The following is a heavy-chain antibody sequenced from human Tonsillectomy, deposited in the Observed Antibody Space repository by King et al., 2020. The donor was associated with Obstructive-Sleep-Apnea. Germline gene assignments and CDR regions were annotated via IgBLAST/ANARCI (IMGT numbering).Heavy chain of an antibody. D-gene: IGHD2-2*01. CDR3: ASVVGVVVPAAIPPYYYYYGMDV. CDR2: IYYSGST. V-gene: IGHV4-30-4*07. CDR1: GGSISSGGYS. J-gene: IGHJ6*02. Sequence: VQLQESGPGLVKPSQTLSLTCAVSGGSISSGGYSWSWIRQPPGKGLEWIGYIYYSGSTYYNPSLKSRVTISVDTSKNQFSLKLSSVTAADTAVYYCASVVGVVVPAAIPPYYYYYGMDVWGQGTTVTVSS.